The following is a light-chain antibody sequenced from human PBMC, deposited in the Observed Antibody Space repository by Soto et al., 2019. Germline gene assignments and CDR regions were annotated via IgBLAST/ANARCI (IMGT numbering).Light chain of an antibody. V-gene: IGKV1-5*03. Sequence: DIQMTQSPSTLSASVGDRVTITCRASQRISNWLAWYQQKPGKAPKLLIYKASSLESGVPSRFSGSGSGTEFTLTISILQPDDFATYFCQQYSGYSTTFGQGTRVEVK. CDR1: QRISNW. CDR2: KAS. CDR3: QQYSGYSTT. J-gene: IGKJ1*01.